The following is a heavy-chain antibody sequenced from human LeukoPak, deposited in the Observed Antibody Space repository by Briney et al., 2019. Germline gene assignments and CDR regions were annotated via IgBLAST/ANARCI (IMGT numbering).Heavy chain of an antibody. CDR3: AKGDILTGYFDY. V-gene: IGHV3-23*01. J-gene: IGHJ4*02. D-gene: IGHD3-9*01. CDR1: GFTFSSYA. CDR2: ISGSGGST. Sequence: GGSLRLSCAASGFTFSSYAMSWVRQAPGKGLEWVSAISGSGGSTYYADSVKGRFTISRDNSKSTLYLQMNSLRAEDTAVYYCAKGDILTGYFDYWGQGTLVTVSS.